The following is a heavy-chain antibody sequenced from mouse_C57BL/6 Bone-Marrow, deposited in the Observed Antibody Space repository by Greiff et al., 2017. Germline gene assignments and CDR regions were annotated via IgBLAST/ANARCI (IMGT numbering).Heavy chain of an antibody. V-gene: IGHV1-54*01. CDR1: GYAFTNYL. CDR2: INPGSGGT. CDR3: AREECYGSSYWYFDV. D-gene: IGHD1-1*01. Sequence: QVQLQQSGAELVRPGTSVKVSCKASGYAFTNYLIEWVKQRPGQGLEWIGVINPGSGGTNYNEKFKGKATLTADKSSSTAYMQLSSLTSEDSAVDFCAREECYGSSYWYFDVWGTGTTVTVSS. J-gene: IGHJ1*03.